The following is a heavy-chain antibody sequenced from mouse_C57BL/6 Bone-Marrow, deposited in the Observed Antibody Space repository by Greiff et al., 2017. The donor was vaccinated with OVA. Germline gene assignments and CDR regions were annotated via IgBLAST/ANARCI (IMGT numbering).Heavy chain of an antibody. D-gene: IGHD4-1*01. J-gene: IGHJ3*01. Sequence: VQLKQSGPGLVKPSQSLSLTCSVTGYSITSGYYWNWIRQFPGNKLEWMGYISYDGSNNYNPSLKNRISITRDTSKNQFFLKLNSVTTEDTATYYCARGRTGGAYWGQGTLVTVSA. CDR1: GYSITSGYY. CDR3: ARGRTGGAY. CDR2: ISYDGSN. V-gene: IGHV3-6*01.